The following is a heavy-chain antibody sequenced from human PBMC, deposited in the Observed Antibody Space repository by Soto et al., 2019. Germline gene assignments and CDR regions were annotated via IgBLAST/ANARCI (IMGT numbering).Heavy chain of an antibody. J-gene: IGHJ6*02. V-gene: IGHV3-30-3*01. CDR1: GFTFSDYT. CDR3: ARDRISRTKGNYYYGMDV. CDR2: ISFDGNNQ. D-gene: IGHD1-7*01. Sequence: QVHVVESGGGVVQPGQSVRLSCAASGFTFSDYTFHWVRQAPGKGLDWVAVISFDGNNQYYTDSVKGRFTVSRDESKDTVTLLMNSLRPEDTGVYYCARDRISRTKGNYYYGMDVLGQGTTVTVS.